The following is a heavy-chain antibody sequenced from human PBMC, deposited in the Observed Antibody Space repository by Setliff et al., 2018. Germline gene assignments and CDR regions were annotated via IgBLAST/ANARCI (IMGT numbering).Heavy chain of an antibody. CDR2: INHSGST. J-gene: IGHJ2*01. V-gene: IGHV4-34*01. CDR1: GGSFSGYY. Sequence: PSETLSLTCAVYGGSFSGYYWSWIRQPPGKGLEWIGEINHSGSTNYNPSLKSRVTISIDTSKNQFSLKLSSVTAADTAVYYCASLGMTTMMDWYFDLWGRGTLVT. CDR3: ASLGMTTMMDWYFDL. D-gene: IGHD4-4*01.